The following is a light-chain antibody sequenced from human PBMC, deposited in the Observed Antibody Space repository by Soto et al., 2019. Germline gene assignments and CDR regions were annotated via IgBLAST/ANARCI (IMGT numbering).Light chain of an antibody. J-gene: IGKJ1*01. Sequence: DIQMTPSPSTLSASVGDRVTITCRASQSISSWLAWYQQKPGKAPKLLIYDASSLESEVPSRFRGSGSGTEVTLTNNSLQPDDFASYYCQQYNSYPWTFGQGTKVEIK. CDR1: QSISSW. V-gene: IGKV1-5*01. CDR3: QQYNSYPWT. CDR2: DAS.